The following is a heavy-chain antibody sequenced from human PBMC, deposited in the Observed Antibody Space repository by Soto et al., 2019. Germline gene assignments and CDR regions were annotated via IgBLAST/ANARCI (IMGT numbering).Heavy chain of an antibody. CDR2: ISSSSSYI. Sequence: GGSLRLSCAASGFTFSSYSMNWVRQAPGKGLEWVSSISSSSSYIYYADSVKGRFTISRDNAKNSLYLQMNSLRAEDTAVYYCASVFEGDYYYYGMDVWGQGTTVTVSS. CDR3: ASVFEGDYYYYGMDV. J-gene: IGHJ6*02. V-gene: IGHV3-21*01. CDR1: GFTFSSYS.